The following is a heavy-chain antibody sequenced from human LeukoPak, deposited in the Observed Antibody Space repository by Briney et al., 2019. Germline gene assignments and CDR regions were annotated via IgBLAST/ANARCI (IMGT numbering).Heavy chain of an antibody. CDR1: GFTFSSYG. D-gene: IGHD4-11*01. V-gene: IGHV3-30*18. CDR3: AKDNDHCTSNCPAFDY. J-gene: IGHJ4*02. CDR2: ISYDGSSE. Sequence: AGGSVRLSCAASGFTFSSYGMHWVRQAPCKGLEWVAVISYDGSSEYFADSVKGRFTISRDNSKNTLYLHMNSLRPEDTAVYYCAKDNDHCTSNCPAFDYWGQGTLVTVSS.